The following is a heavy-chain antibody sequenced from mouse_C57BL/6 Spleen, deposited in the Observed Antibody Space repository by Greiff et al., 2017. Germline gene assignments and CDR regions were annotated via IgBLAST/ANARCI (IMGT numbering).Heavy chain of an antibody. CDR3: VRAYGYFDV. CDR1: GFSFNTYA. J-gene: IGHJ1*03. Sequence: EVKLVESGGGLVQPKGSLKLSCAASGFSFNTYAMNWVRQAPGTGLEWVARIRSKSNNYATYYADSVKDRFTISRDDSESMLYLQMNNLKTEDTAMYYCVRAYGYFDVWGTGTTVTVSS. CDR2: IRSKSNNYAT. V-gene: IGHV10-1*01.